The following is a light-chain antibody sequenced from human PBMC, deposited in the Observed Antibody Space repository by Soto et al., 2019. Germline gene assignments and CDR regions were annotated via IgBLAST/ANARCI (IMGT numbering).Light chain of an antibody. V-gene: IGLV7-46*01. CDR3: LRAEGGARPV. CDR1: TGAVTSGHY. CDR2: DTS. J-gene: IGLJ2*01. Sequence: QAVVTQEPSLTVSPGGTVTLTCGSSTGAVTSGHYPYWFQQKPGQAPRTLIYDTSNKHSWTPARFSGSLLGGKAALTLSGALAEDGAEYYCLRAEGGARPVFGGGTKLTVL.